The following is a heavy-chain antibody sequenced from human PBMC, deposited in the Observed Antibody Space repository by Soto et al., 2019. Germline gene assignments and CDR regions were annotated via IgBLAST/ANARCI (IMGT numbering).Heavy chain of an antibody. D-gene: IGHD4-17*01. V-gene: IGHV3-23*01. J-gene: IGHJ6*03. CDR1: GLTFSSYA. CDR3: AKMTTLSSLAYYDMDV. CDR2: ISGSGGST. Sequence: PEWSQRQSCSASGLTFSSYAMSWLRQAQGKGLEWVSAISGSGGSTYYADSVKGRFTISRDNSKNTLYLQMNSLRAEDTAVYYCAKMTTLSSLAYYDMDVWCKGTTVTISS.